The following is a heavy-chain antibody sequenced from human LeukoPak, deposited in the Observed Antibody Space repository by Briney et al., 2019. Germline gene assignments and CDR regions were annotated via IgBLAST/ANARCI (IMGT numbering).Heavy chain of an antibody. V-gene: IGHV3-21*01. J-gene: IGHJ5*02. Sequence: GGSLRLSCAASGFPFSSYAMNWVREAPGKGLEWVSSISRTSGNIYYADSVKGRFTISRDNAKNSLYLQMNSLRAEDTAVYYCARESDYVVDHWGQGTLVTVSS. CDR3: ARESDYVVDH. D-gene: IGHD4-17*01. CDR2: ISRTSGNI. CDR1: GFPFSSYA.